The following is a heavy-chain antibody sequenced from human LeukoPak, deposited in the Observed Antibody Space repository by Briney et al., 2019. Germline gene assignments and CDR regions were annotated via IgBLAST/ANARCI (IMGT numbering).Heavy chain of an antibody. CDR2: IKRETDGGTT. Sequence: GGSLRLSCAACGFTFSNAWMSWVRQAPGKGLEWVGRIKRETDGGTTDYAAPVKGRFTISRDDSKSTLYLQMNSLKTDDTAVYYCTTKYYYDSSGYNNFDYWGQGTLVTVSS. CDR3: TTKYYYDSSGYNNFDY. D-gene: IGHD3-22*01. J-gene: IGHJ4*02. V-gene: IGHV3-15*01. CDR1: GFTFSNAW.